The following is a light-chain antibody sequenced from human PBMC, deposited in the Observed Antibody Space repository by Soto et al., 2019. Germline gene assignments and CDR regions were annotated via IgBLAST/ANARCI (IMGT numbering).Light chain of an antibody. CDR3: QQYASSPLT. Sequence: EIVLTQSPGTLSVSPGERATLSCRASQSVGRNYLAWYQQKPGQAPRLLIYDASSRATGIPDRFSGSGSGTEFTLTISRLEPEDFAVYSCQQYASSPLTFGGGTKVEAK. V-gene: IGKV3-20*01. J-gene: IGKJ4*01. CDR1: QSVGRNY. CDR2: DAS.